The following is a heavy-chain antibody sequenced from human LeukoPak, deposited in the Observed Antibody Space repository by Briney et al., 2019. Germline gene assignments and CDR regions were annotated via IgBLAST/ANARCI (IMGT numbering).Heavy chain of an antibody. CDR3: ARDYYDSSENYYYGMDV. Sequence: KPSETLSLTCTVSGGSFSSYYWSWIRQPPGKGLEWIAYIYYSGSTKYNPSLKSRVTISVDTSKNQFSLKLSSVTAADTAVYYCARDYYDSSENYYYGMDVWGQGTTVTVSS. CDR1: GGSFSSYY. CDR2: IYYSGST. D-gene: IGHD3-22*01. V-gene: IGHV4-59*08. J-gene: IGHJ6*02.